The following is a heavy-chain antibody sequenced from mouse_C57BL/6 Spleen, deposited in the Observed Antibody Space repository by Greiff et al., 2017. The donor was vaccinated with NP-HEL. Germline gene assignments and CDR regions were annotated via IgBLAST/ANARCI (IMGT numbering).Heavy chain of an antibody. V-gene: IGHV1-4*01. J-gene: IGHJ4*01. CDR2: INPSSGYT. Sequence: VQLQQSGAELARPGASVKMSCKASGYTFTSYTMHWVKQRPGQGLEWIGYINPSSGYTKYNQKFKDKATLTADKSSSTAYMQLSSLTSEDSAVYYCARDVYGRYAMDYWGQGTSVTVSS. CDR1: GYTFTSYT. CDR3: ARDVYGRYAMDY. D-gene: IGHD1-1*02.